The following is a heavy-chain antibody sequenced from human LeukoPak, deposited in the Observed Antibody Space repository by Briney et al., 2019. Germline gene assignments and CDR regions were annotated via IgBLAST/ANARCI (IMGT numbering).Heavy chain of an antibody. CDR2: IYNSGST. J-gene: IGHJ4*02. CDR3: AGAGTYCLDN. V-gene: IGHV4-39*07. Sequence: PSETLSLTCTVSGGSISSNSYYWGWIRQPPGKGLEWIGSIYNSGSTYYNPSLKSRVTISVDTSKKQFSLKLSSLTAADTAVYYCAGAGTYCLDNWGQGTLVTVSS. D-gene: IGHD3-10*01. CDR1: GGSISSNSYY.